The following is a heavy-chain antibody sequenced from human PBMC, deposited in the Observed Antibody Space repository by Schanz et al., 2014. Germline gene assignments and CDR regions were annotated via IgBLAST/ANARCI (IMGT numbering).Heavy chain of an antibody. D-gene: IGHD1-1*01. J-gene: IGHJ4*02. CDR3: ARDRRNADLDY. CDR1: GITFSSHS. CDR2: ITYNGGTI. V-gene: IGHV3-48*01. Sequence: EVQLLESGGGLVQPGGSLRLSCAAYGITFSSHSFNWVRQAPGKGLEWISYITYNGGTIYYADSVKGRFTISRDNAKNSLYLEMNSLRAEDTALYYCARDRRNADLDYWGQGTLVTVSS.